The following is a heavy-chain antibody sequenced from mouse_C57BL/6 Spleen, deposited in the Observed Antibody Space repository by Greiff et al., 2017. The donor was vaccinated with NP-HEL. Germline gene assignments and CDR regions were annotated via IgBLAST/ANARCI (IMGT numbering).Heavy chain of an antibody. CDR2: IDPEDGDT. CDR3: TTGTTVVAPYFDY. Sequence: EVQLQQSGAELVRPGASVKLSCTASGFNITDYYMHWVKQRPEQGLEWIGRIDPEDGDTEYAPKFQGKATMTADTSSNTAYLQLSSLTSEDTAVYYCTTGTTVVAPYFDYWGQGTTLTVSS. V-gene: IGHV14-1*01. D-gene: IGHD1-1*01. CDR1: GFNITDYY. J-gene: IGHJ2*01.